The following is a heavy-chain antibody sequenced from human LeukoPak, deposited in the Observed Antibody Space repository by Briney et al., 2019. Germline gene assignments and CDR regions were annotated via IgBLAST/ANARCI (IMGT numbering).Heavy chain of an antibody. J-gene: IGHJ4*02. CDR2: IYPGDSDT. D-gene: IGHD2-2*01. CDR1: GYSFTTYW. Sequence: GESLKISFKGSGYSFTTYWIGWVRQMPGKGLEWMGIIYPGDSDTRYSPSFQGQVTISADKSISTAYLQWNSLKASDTAMYYCARHEGGDIVVVSGFEYWGQGTLVTVSS. V-gene: IGHV5-51*01. CDR3: ARHEGGDIVVVSGFEY.